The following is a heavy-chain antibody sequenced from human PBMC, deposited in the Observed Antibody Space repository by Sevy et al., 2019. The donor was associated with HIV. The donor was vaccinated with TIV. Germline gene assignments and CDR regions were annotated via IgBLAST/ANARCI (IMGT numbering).Heavy chain of an antibody. CDR1: GGSIRRSTYY. V-gene: IGHV4-39*01. CDR3: ARPMEKATYDTFDI. Sequence: SETLSLTCIVSGGSIRRSTYYWGWIRQPPGKGLEWIGGVYYSGGTYYNPSLKSRVPISVDTSKNHFSLKLSSVTAADTALYYCARPMEKATYDTFDIWGQGTMVTVSS. D-gene: IGHD1-26*01. CDR2: VYYSGGT. J-gene: IGHJ3*02.